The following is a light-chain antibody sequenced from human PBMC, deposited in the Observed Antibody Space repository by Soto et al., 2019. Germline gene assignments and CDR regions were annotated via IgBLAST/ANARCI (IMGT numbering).Light chain of an antibody. CDR3: YSYAGRNIWV. CDR2: SNK. Sequence: QSVLTQPPSVSGAPGQRVTISCTGSTSNIGAGYDVHWYQQIPGRTPKLLIYSNKNRPLGVPDRFSGSKSGTSASLAITGLQAEDEGDYYCYSYAGRNIWVFGGGTKLTVL. J-gene: IGLJ3*02. V-gene: IGLV1-40*01. CDR1: TSNIGAGYD.